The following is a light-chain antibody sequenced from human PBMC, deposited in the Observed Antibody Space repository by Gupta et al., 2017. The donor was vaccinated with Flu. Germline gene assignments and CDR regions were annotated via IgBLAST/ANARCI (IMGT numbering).Light chain of an antibody. CDR3: QQRSNWPGT. J-gene: IGKJ2*01. CDR1: QSVYSY. CDR2: DAS. V-gene: IGKV3-11*01. Sequence: GERATLACRASQSVYSYLAGYQQTPGQAPRLLIYDASLRATGIPARFSGSGSETDFTLTISSLEPEDAAVYYCQQRSNWPGTFGQGTKLEIK.